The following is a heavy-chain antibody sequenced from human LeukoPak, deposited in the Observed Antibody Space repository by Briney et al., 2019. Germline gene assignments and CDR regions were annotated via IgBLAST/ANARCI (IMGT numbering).Heavy chain of an antibody. D-gene: IGHD3-22*01. Sequence: PSETLSLTCTVSGGSISSSSYYWGWIRQPPGKGLEWIGSIYYSGSTYYNPSLKSRVTISVDTSKNQFSLKLSSVTAADTAVYYRARRYFYDSGGYYYYFDYWGQGTLVTVSS. CDR2: IYYSGST. V-gene: IGHV4-39*01. CDR1: GGSISSSSYY. J-gene: IGHJ4*02. CDR3: ARRYFYDSGGYYYYFDY.